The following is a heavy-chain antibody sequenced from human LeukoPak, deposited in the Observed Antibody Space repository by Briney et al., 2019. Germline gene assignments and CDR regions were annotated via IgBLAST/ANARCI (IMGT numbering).Heavy chain of an antibody. CDR1: GFTFSSYA. CDR3: ARDSSGTVDY. CDR2: ISGSGDST. V-gene: IGHV3-23*01. D-gene: IGHD2-8*02. J-gene: IGHJ4*02. Sequence: PGGSLRLSCAASGFTFSSYAMSWVRQAPGKGLEWVSAISGSGDSTYYADSVKGRFTISRDNSKNTLYLQMNSLRAEDTAVYYCARDSSGTVDYWGQGTLVTVSS.